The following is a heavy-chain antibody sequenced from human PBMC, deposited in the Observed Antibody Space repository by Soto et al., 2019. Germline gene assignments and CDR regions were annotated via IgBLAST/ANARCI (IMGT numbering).Heavy chain of an antibody. V-gene: IGHV3-9*01. J-gene: IGHJ3*02. CDR1: GFTFDDYA. D-gene: IGHD3-22*01. CDR3: AKGLGSSGYYDAFDI. CDR2: ISWNSGSI. Sequence: SLKISCAASGFTFDDYAMHWVRQAPGKGLEWVSGISWNSGSIGYADSVKGRFTISRDNAKNSLYLQMNSLRAEDTALYYCAKGLGSSGYYDAFDIWGQGTMVTVSS.